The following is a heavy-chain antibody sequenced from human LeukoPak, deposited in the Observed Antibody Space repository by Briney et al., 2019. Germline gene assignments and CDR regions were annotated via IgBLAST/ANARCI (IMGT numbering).Heavy chain of an antibody. V-gene: IGHV4-34*01. CDR1: SGIATTYH. Sequence: PSETLSLTCTVSSGIATTYHWAWIRQSPGKGLEWIGEINHSGSTNYNPSLKSRVTISVDTSKNQFSLKLSSVTAADTAVYYCARSISTVTTYYYFDYWGQGTLVTVSS. J-gene: IGHJ4*02. CDR2: INHSGST. CDR3: ARSISTVTTYYYFDY. D-gene: IGHD4-17*01.